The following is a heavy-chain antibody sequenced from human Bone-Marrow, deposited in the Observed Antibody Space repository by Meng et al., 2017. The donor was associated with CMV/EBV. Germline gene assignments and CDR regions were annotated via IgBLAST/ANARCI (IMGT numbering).Heavy chain of an antibody. Sequence: SETLSLTCTVPGGSISTYYWSWIRQPPGKGLEWIGYIYYSGSTNYNPSLKSRVTISVDTSKSQFSLKLSSVTAADTAVYYCARDRTSSSGHIGRVSDYYYGMDVWGQGTTVTVSS. V-gene: IGHV4-59*01. CDR2: IYYSGST. CDR3: ARDRTSSSGHIGRVSDYYYGMDV. J-gene: IGHJ6*01. D-gene: IGHD6-19*01. CDR1: GGSISTYY.